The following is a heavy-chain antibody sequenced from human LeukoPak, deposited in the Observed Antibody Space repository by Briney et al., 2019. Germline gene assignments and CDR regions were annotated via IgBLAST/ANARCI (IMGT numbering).Heavy chain of an antibody. J-gene: IGHJ5*02. CDR2: INHSGST. V-gene: IGHV4-34*01. CDR3: ARVRYQLSHWFDP. CDR1: GGSFSGYY. Sequence: SETLSLTCAVYGGSFSGYYWSWIRQPPGKGLEWIGEINHSGSTNYNPSLKSRVTISVDTSKNQFSLKLSSVTAADTAVYYCARVRYQLSHWFDPWGQGTLVTVSS. D-gene: IGHD2-2*01.